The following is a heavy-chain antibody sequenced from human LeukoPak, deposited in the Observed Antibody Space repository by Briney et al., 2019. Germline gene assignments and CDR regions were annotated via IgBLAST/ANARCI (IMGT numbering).Heavy chain of an antibody. J-gene: IGHJ4*02. D-gene: IGHD3-22*01. V-gene: IGHV1-69*04. CDR1: GGTLSSYA. Sequence: VASVKVSCKASGGTLSSYAINWVRQAPGQGLEWIGRIIPIFGIVNYAQNFQGRVTITADRSTNTAYVELSSLRYEDTAFYYCARADSSGYSLDENFDYWGQGTLVTVSS. CDR2: IIPIFGIV. CDR3: ARADSSGYSLDENFDY.